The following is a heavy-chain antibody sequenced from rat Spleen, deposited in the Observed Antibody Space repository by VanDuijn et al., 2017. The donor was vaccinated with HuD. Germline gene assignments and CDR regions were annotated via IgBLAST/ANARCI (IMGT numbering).Heavy chain of an antibody. CDR2: INKDSRTI. CDR1: GFNFNDYW. CDR3: VTERLGVEG. V-gene: IGHV4-2*01. J-gene: IGHJ2*01. D-gene: IGHD1-11*01. Sequence: EVQLVESDGGLVQPGRSLKLSCAASGFNFNDYWMGWVRQAPGKGLEWIAEINKDSRTIKYSPSLKDKFTISRDNAKNTLYLQMSKLGSEDTAIYYCVTERLGVEGWGQGVMVTVSS.